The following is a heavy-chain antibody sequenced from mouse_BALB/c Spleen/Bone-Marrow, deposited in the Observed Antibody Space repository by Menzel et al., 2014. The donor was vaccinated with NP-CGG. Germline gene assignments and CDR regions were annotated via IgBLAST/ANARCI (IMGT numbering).Heavy chain of an antibody. V-gene: IGHV1-69*02. CDR3: TRDDGSPFAY. CDR2: IYPSDSYT. CDR1: GYTFTSYW. J-gene: IGHJ3*01. Sequence: VQLQQSGAELVRPGASVKLSCKASGYTFTSYWINWVKQRPGQGLEWIGNIYPSDSYTNYNQKFKDKATLTVGKSSSTAYMQLSSPTSEDSAVYYCTRDDGSPFAYWGQGTLVTVSA. D-gene: IGHD2-3*01.